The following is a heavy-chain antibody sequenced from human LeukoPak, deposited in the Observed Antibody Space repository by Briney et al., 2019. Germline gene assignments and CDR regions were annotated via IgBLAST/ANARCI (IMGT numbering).Heavy chain of an antibody. CDR1: GASISSSY. V-gene: IGHV4-59*01. CDR3: ARGQPQRYNSDWYVNWFDP. Sequence: SETLSLTCTVSGASISSSYWSWIRQPPGKGLEWIGYIYYSGTTKYNPSLRSRVTISIDTSKNQFSLKVNFVTAADTAVYYYARGQPQRYNSDWYVNWFDPWGQGTLVSVSS. D-gene: IGHD6-19*01. J-gene: IGHJ5*02. CDR2: IYYSGTT.